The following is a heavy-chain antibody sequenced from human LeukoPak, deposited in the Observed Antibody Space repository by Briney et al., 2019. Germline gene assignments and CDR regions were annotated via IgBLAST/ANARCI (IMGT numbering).Heavy chain of an antibody. V-gene: IGHV3-7*01. Sequence: QTGGSLRLSCAASGFTFSRYWMSWVRQAPGKGLEWVANIKQDGSEKYYVDSVKGRFTISRDNAKNSLYLQMNSLRAEDTAVYYCASGGWRGDDWGQGTLVTVSS. D-gene: IGHD6-19*01. CDR2: IKQDGSEK. CDR1: GFTFSRYW. CDR3: ASGGWRGDD. J-gene: IGHJ4*02.